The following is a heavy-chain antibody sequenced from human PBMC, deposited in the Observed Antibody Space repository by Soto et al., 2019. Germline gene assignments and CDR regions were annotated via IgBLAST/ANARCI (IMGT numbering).Heavy chain of an antibody. V-gene: IGHV3-7*03. J-gene: IGHJ3*02. CDR1: GFTFSAYW. CDR2: LRQDGSEK. CDR3: ARGAAFDT. Sequence: GGSLRLSCAASGFTFSAYWMTWVRQAPGKGLEWVANLRQDGSEKCYLDSVKGRFTISRDNAKNSLYLQMNSLRSEDTAVYYCARGAAFDTWGQGTVVTVSS. D-gene: IGHD1-26*01.